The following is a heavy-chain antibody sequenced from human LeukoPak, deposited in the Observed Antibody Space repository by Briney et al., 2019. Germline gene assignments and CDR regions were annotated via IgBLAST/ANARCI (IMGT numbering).Heavy chain of an antibody. V-gene: IGHV4-34*01. CDR2: INHSGST. Sequence: SETLSLTCAVYGGSFSGYYWSWIRQPPGKGLEWIGEINHSGSTNYNPSLKSRVTISVDTSKNQSSLKLSSVTAADTAVYYCARGKRNYYGSGSYYPPDYWGQGTLVTVSP. J-gene: IGHJ4*02. D-gene: IGHD3-10*01. CDR3: ARGKRNYYGSGSYYPPDY. CDR1: GGSFSGYY.